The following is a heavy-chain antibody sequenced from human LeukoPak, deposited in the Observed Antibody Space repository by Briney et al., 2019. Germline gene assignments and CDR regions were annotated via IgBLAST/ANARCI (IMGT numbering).Heavy chain of an antibody. J-gene: IGHJ4*02. CDR1: GGSISSYY. CDR3: ARGRQWLVRFDY. Sequence: PSETLSLTCTVSGGSISSYYWSWIRQPPGKGLEWIGYIYYSGRTNYNPSLKSRVTISVDTSKNQFSLRLSSVTAADTAVYYCARGRQWLVRFDYWGQGTLVTVSS. D-gene: IGHD6-19*01. CDR2: IYYSGRT. V-gene: IGHV4-59*01.